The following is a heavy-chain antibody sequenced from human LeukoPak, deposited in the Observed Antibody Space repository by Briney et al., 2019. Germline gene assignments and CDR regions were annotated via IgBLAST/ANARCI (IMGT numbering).Heavy chain of an antibody. J-gene: IGHJ4*02. V-gene: IGHV4-59*12. CDR3: AREYYYDSSGYSN. CDR1: GASIDSYY. CDR2: IYYSGTT. Sequence: SETLSLTCTISGASIDSYYWSWIRQPPGKGLEWIGYIYYSGTTNYNPSLKRRVTISVDTSKNQFSLKLSSVTAADTAVYYCAREYYYDSSGYSNWGQGTLVTVSS. D-gene: IGHD3-22*01.